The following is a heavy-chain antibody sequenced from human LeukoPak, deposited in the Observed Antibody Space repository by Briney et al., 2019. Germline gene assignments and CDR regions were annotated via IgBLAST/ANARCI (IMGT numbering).Heavy chain of an antibody. V-gene: IGHV4-38-2*01. Sequence: SETLSLTCGVSGYSITSGYYWAWIRQPPGKGLEWIGNIYYSGSTYYNPSLKSRVTISVDTSKNQFSLKLSSVTAADTAVYYCARGSTYYYDSSGYYVDYWGQGTLVTVSS. CDR1: GYSITSGYY. CDR3: ARGSTYYYDSSGYYVDY. D-gene: IGHD3-22*01. J-gene: IGHJ4*02. CDR2: IYYSGST.